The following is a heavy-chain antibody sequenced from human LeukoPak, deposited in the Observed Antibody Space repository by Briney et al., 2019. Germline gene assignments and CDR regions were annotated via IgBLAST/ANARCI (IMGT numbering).Heavy chain of an antibody. V-gene: IGHV3-23*01. D-gene: IGHD1-26*01. CDR1: GITFSSYG. CDR3: AKGGKWDVTPFDY. J-gene: IGHJ4*02. CDR2: ISGSGGRT. Sequence: GGSLRLSCAASGITFSSYGMSWVRQAPGKGLEWVSGISGSGGRTHYADSVKGRFTISRDNSKNTLYLQVNSLRAEDTAVYYCAKGGKWDVTPFDYWGQGTLVTVSS.